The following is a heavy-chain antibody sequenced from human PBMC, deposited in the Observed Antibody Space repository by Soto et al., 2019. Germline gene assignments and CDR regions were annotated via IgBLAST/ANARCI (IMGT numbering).Heavy chain of an antibody. V-gene: IGHV4-31*03. D-gene: IGHD6-13*01. Sequence: QVQLQESGPGLVKPSQTLSLTCTVSGGSISSGGYYWSWIRQHPGKGLEWIGYIYYSGSTYYNPSLKRRVTISVDTSKNQFSLKLSSVTAADTAVYYCARGGIAAAAPAEYYYYYGMDVWGQGTTVTVSS. CDR2: IYYSGST. J-gene: IGHJ6*02. CDR1: GGSISSGGYY. CDR3: ARGGIAAAAPAEYYYYYGMDV.